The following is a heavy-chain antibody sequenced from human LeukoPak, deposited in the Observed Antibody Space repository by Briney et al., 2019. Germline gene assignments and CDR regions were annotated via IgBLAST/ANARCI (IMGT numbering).Heavy chain of an antibody. J-gene: IGHJ4*02. CDR3: AKGKTNLDY. Sequence: GGSLRLSCAASGFTFSSYAMHWVRQAPGKGLEWVAVISYDGSNKYYADSVKGRFTISRDNSKNTLYLQVNSLRAEDTAAYYCAKGKTNLDYWGQGTLVTVSS. CDR1: GFTFSSYA. V-gene: IGHV3-30-3*01. D-gene: IGHD2-8*01. CDR2: ISYDGSNK.